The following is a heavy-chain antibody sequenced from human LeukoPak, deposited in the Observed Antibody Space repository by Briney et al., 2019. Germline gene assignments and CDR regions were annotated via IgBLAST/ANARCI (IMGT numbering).Heavy chain of an antibody. D-gene: IGHD2-2*01. CDR2: IIPIFGTA. CDR3: ARSHDRYCSSTSCYSMTPYYYYYYGMDV. Sequence: SVKVSCKASGYTFTSYGISWVRQAPGQGLEWMGGIIPIFGTANYAQKFQGRVTITADESTSTAYMELSSLRSEDTAVYYCARSHDRYCSSTSCYSMTPYYYYYYGMDVWGQGTTVTVSS. V-gene: IGHV1-69*13. CDR1: GYTFTSYG. J-gene: IGHJ6*02.